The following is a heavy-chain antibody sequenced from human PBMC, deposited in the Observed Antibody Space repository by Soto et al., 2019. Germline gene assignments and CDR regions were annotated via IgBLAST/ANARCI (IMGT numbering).Heavy chain of an antibody. CDR2: IFPGGST. J-gene: IGHJ4*02. D-gene: IGHD3-9*01. Sequence: GGSLRLSCAASGFTFSTYTMNWVRQAPGKGLEWVAGIFPGGSTYYANSVKGRFTISRDHSQSSVFLQMSSLRDDDTAVYYCAKARQPDGIWTFDLWGQGTLVTVSS. CDR1: GFTFSTYT. V-gene: IGHV3-23*03. CDR3: AKARQPDGIWTFDL.